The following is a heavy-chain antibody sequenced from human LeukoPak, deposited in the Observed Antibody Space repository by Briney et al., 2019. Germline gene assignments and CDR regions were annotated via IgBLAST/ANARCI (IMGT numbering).Heavy chain of an antibody. CDR2: ITSSGST. CDR3: AKDLYGDYDFDC. D-gene: IGHD4-17*01. J-gene: IGHJ4*02. V-gene: IGHV3-23*01. Sequence: GASLRLSCAASGFTFNNYAMNWVRQAPGEGLEWVSVITSSGSTYYADSVKGRFTISRDNSKNTLYLQMNSLRAEDTAIYYCAKDLYGDYDFDCWGRGTLVTVSS. CDR1: GFTFNNYA.